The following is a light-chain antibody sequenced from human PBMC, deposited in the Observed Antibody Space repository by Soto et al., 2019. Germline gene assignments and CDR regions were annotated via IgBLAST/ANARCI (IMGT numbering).Light chain of an antibody. V-gene: IGKV1-5*01. CDR3: QEYSRD. CDR1: QSISSW. J-gene: IGKJ4*01. CDR2: EAS. Sequence: DIRKTQSPSTLSASVGDRVTITCRASQSISSWLAWYQQKPGKAPKVLIYEASNLESGVPSRFSGSGSGTEFTLTISSLQPDDFATYYCQEYSRDFGGGTRVEIK.